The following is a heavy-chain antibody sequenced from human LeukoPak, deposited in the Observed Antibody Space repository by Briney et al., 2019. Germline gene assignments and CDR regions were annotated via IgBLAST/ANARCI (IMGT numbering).Heavy chain of an antibody. CDR1: GGSISSADYY. Sequence: SETLSLTCTVSGGSISSADYYWSWIRQPPGKGLEWIGYIYYSGSTYYNPSLKSRVTMSVDTSKNQFSLKLRSVTAADTAVYYCARDSSGGNSPVRGAFDIWGQGTMVTVSS. J-gene: IGHJ3*02. CDR2: IYYSGST. D-gene: IGHD4-23*01. CDR3: ARDSSGGNSPVRGAFDI. V-gene: IGHV4-30-4*01.